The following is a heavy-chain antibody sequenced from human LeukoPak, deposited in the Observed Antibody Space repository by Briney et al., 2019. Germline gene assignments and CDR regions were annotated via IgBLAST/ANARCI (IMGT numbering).Heavy chain of an antibody. V-gene: IGHV3-9*01. Sequence: PGGSLRLSCAASRFTFDDYAMHWVRQAPGKGLEWVSGISWNSGSIGYADSVKGRFTISRDNAKNSLYLQMNSLRAEDTALYYCAKGRQWLPDDAFDIWGQGTMVTVSS. J-gene: IGHJ3*02. CDR1: RFTFDDYA. D-gene: IGHD6-19*01. CDR2: ISWNSGSI. CDR3: AKGRQWLPDDAFDI.